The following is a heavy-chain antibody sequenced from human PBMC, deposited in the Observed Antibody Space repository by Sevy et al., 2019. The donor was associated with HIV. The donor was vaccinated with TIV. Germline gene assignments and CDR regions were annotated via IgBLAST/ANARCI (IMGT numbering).Heavy chain of an antibody. Sequence: GGSLRLSCAASEFTLSRYWMSWVRQAPGKGLEWVANINQDGSEKYYEDSVKGRFTISRDNAENSVYLQMNSLRAEDTALYYCGSGLMRYFDLWGRGTLVTVSS. V-gene: IGHV3-7*01. J-gene: IGHJ2*01. CDR1: EFTLSRYW. CDR3: GSGLMRYFDL. D-gene: IGHD3-10*01. CDR2: INQDGSEK.